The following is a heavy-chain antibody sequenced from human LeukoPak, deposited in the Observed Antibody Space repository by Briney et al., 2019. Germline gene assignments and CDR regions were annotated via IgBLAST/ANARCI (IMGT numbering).Heavy chain of an antibody. CDR1: GGTFSSYA. CDR2: IIPIFGTA. V-gene: IGHV1-69*05. J-gene: IGHJ4*02. D-gene: IGHD3-22*01. Sequence: GASVKVSCKASGGTFSSYAISWVRQAPGQGLEWMGGIIPIFGTANYAQKFQGRVTMTRNTSISTAYMELSSLRSEDTAVYYCARGPLTYYYDSSGYYWTNWGQGTLVTVSS. CDR3: ARGPLTYYYDSSGYYWTN.